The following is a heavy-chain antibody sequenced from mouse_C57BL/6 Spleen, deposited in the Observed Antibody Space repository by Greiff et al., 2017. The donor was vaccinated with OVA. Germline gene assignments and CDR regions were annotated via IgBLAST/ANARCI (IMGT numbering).Heavy chain of an antibody. J-gene: IGHJ2*01. CDR3: AIQSYVDY. V-gene: IGHV1-74*01. CDR1: GYPFTSSG. CDR2: IHPSDGDT. Sequence: QVKLKQPGAELVKPGASVKVSCKASGYPFTSSGMTGVRQRPGQGLGWMGRIHPSDGDTNYNQKFKGRATLTLDKSSSTAYRQLSSLTSEDAAVYYCAIQSYVDYWGQGTTLTVSS.